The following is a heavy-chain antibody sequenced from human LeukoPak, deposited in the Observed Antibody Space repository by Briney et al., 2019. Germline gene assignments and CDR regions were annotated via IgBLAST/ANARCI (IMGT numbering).Heavy chain of an antibody. Sequence: GGSLRLSCAASGFTFSDYYMSWIRQAPGKVLEWVSYISSSGSTIYYADSVKGRFTISRDNAKNSLYLQMNSLRAEDTAVYYCARCHSSGWYVAVLYPDYWGQGTLVTVSS. CDR1: GFTFSDYY. CDR3: ARCHSSGWYVAVLYPDY. V-gene: IGHV3-11*04. CDR2: ISSSGSTI. J-gene: IGHJ4*02. D-gene: IGHD6-19*01.